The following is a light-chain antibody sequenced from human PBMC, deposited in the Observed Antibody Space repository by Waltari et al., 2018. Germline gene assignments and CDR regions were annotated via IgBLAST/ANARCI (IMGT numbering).Light chain of an antibody. J-gene: IGLJ2*01. CDR2: RDT. V-gene: IGLV3-25*03. CDR3: QSADSSGNYVV. CDR1: ALPKQE. Sequence: SYELTQPPSVSVSPGQTARITRPGDALPKQEAYWYQQRPGQAPVLVIYRDTERPSGIPERFSGSSSGTIVTLTISGVQAEDEADYYCQSADSSGNYVVFGGGTKLTVL.